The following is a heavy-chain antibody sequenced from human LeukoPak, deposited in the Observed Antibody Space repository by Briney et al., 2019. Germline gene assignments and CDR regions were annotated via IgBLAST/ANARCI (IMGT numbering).Heavy chain of an antibody. J-gene: IGHJ6*03. Sequence: ASVKVSCKASGYTFTSYGINWVRQATGQGLEWMGWMNPNSGNTGYAQKFQGRVTMTRNTSISTAYMELSSLRSEDTAVYYCARGPAIYYYYYMDVWGKGTTVTVSS. CDR3: ARGPAIYYYYYMDV. CDR2: MNPNSGNT. V-gene: IGHV1-8*02. CDR1: GYTFTSYG. D-gene: IGHD5-18*01.